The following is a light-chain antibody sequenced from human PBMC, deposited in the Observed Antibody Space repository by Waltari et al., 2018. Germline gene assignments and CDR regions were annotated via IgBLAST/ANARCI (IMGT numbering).Light chain of an antibody. CDR2: EVN. Sequence: QSALTQPPSVSGSPGQSTSLSCTGPSNTVGNYNLVSWYQQYPGKVPQPIIYEVNKRPSGVSHRFSGSKSRNTASLTISGLQAEDEADYYCFSYTGDTTLYVFGTGTKVTVL. V-gene: IGLV2-23*02. J-gene: IGLJ1*01. CDR3: FSYTGDTTLYV. CDR1: SNTVGNYNL.